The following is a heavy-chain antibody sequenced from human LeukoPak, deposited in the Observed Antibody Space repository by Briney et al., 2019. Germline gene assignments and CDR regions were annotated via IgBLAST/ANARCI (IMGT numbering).Heavy chain of an antibody. V-gene: IGHV4-59*01. J-gene: IGHJ6*03. Sequence: SETLSLTCTVSGGSISSYYWSWIRQPPGKGLEWIGYIYYSGSTNYSPSLKSRVTISVDTSKNQFSLKLSSVTAADTAVYYCAREVTNYYYYYMDVWGKGTTVTVSS. CDR3: AREVTNYYYYYMDV. D-gene: IGHD4-23*01. CDR2: IYYSGST. CDR1: GGSISSYY.